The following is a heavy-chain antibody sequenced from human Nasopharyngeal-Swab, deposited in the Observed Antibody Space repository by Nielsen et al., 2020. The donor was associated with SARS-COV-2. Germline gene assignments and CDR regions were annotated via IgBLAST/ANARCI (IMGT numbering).Heavy chain of an antibody. CDR2: IYSGGST. CDR1: GFTVSSNY. J-gene: IGHJ4*02. D-gene: IGHD4-17*01. V-gene: IGHV3-66*01. Sequence: GESLKISCAASGFTVSSNYMSWVRQAPGKGLEWVSVIYSGGSTYYADSVKGRFTISRDNSKNTLYLQMNSLRAEDTAVYYCASWEGNDYGDYAFDYWGQGTLVTVSS. CDR3: ASWEGNDYGDYAFDY.